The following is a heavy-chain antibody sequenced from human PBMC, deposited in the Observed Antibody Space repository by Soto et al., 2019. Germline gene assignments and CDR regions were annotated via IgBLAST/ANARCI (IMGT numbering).Heavy chain of an antibody. Sequence: ASVKVSCKASGYTFTSYRISWVRQAPGQGLEWMGWISAYNGSTNYAQKLQGRVTMTTDTSTSTAYMELRSLRSDDTAVYYCARSLAVAGIDYWGQGTLVTVSS. CDR2: ISAYNGST. CDR1: GYTFTSYR. J-gene: IGHJ4*02. CDR3: ARSLAVAGIDY. D-gene: IGHD6-19*01. V-gene: IGHV1-18*01.